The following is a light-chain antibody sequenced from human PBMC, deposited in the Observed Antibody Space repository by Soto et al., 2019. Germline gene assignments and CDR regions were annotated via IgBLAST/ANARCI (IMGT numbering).Light chain of an antibody. CDR1: QSVSSY. J-gene: IGKJ1*01. CDR2: DAS. CDR3: QQYNTYPRT. V-gene: IGKV3-11*01. Sequence: EIVLTQSPATLSLSPGERATLSCRASQSVSSYLAWYQQRPGQAPRLLIYDASNRATGVPARFSGSGSGTDFTLTISSLQPEDFATYYCQQYNTYPRTFGLGTKVDIK.